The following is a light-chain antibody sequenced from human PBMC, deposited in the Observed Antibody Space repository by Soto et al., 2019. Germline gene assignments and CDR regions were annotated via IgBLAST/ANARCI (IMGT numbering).Light chain of an antibody. Sequence: QSALAQPASVSGSPGQSITISCTGTRSDVGGYTLVSWFQQYPCKAPKLMIYEDNKRPSGVSDRFSGSKSGNTASLTISGLQAEDEADFYCCSYAGSSSVLFGGGTKLTVL. CDR1: RSDVGGYTL. CDR3: CSYAGSSSVL. J-gene: IGLJ2*01. CDR2: EDN. V-gene: IGLV2-23*01.